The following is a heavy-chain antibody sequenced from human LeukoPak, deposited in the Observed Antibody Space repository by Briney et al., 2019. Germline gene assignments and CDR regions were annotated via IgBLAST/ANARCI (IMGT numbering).Heavy chain of an antibody. J-gene: IGHJ4*02. CDR3: ARRPAAGPFDY. CDR1: GGSIIGHY. CDR2: IYHSGST. V-gene: IGHV4-30-2*01. Sequence: PSETLSLTCTVSGGSIIGHYWSWIRQPPGKGLEWIGYIYHSGSTYYNPSLKSRVTISVDRSKNQFSLKLSSVTAADTAVYYCARRPAAGPFDYWGQGTLVTVSS. D-gene: IGHD6-13*01.